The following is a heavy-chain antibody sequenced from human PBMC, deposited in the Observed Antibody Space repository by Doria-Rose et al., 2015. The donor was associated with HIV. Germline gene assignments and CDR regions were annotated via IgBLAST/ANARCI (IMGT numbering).Heavy chain of an antibody. CDR3: ARIKSSRWYHKYYFDF. CDR1: GVSLSSPGMG. J-gene: IGHJ4*02. D-gene: IGHD6-13*01. V-gene: IGHV2-26*01. Sequence: SGPVLVKPTETLTLTCTVSGVSLSSPGMGVSWIRQHPGKSLEWRAHIFSDDERSYKTSLKSRLIISRGTSKSQVVLTMTDMDPVDTATYYCARIKSSRWYHKYYFDFWGQGTLVIVSA. CDR2: IFSDDER.